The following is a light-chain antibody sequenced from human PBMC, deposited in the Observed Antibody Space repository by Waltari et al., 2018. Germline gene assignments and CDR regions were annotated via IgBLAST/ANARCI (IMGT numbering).Light chain of an antibody. Sequence: EIVLTQSPGTLSLYPGERATLSCRATQSVSSNYLAWYQQKPGQAPRLLIYGASSRATGIPDRFSGSGSGTDFTLTISRLEPEDSAVYYCQQYGSSPRTFGQGTKVEIK. CDR3: QQYGSSPRT. V-gene: IGKV3-20*01. J-gene: IGKJ1*01. CDR2: GAS. CDR1: QSVSSNY.